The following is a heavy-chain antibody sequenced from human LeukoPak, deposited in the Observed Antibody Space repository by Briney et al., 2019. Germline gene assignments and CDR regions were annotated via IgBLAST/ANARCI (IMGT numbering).Heavy chain of an antibody. J-gene: IGHJ3*02. D-gene: IGHD3-10*01. CDR2: ISVSGENT. CDR3: ARFTMVRGDDAFDI. CDR1: GFTFSSYA. Sequence: GGSLRLSCAASGFTFSSYAMTWVRQAPGKGLQWVSTISVSGENTYYADSVKGRFTISRDISKSTLYLQMNSLRAEDTAVYYCARFTMVRGDDAFDIWGQGTMVTVSS. V-gene: IGHV3-23*01.